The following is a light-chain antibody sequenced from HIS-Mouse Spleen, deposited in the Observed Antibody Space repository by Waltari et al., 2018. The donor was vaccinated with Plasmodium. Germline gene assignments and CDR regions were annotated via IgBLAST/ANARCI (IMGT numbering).Light chain of an antibody. CDR2: GAS. V-gene: IGKV3-15*01. CDR3: QQYNNWPPTWT. CDR1: QSVISH. Sequence: EIVMTQSPATLSVSPGERATLSCRTSQSVISHLAWYQQKPGQAPRLLIYGASTRAPGMPARFSGSGSGTEFTLTISSMQSEDFAVYYCQQYNNWPPTWTFGQGTKVEIK. J-gene: IGKJ1*01.